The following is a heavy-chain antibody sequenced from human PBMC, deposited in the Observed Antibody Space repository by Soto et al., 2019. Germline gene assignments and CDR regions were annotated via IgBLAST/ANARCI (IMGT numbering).Heavy chain of an antibody. CDR1: GGSISSGDYY. D-gene: IGHD5-12*01. CDR2: IYYSGST. CDR3: ARDPYSGYDLWGAFDI. Sequence: KTSETLSLTCTVSGGSISSGDYYWSWIRQPPGKGLEWIGYIYYSGSTYYNPSLKSRVTISVDTSKNQFSLKLSSVTAADTAVYYRARDPYSGYDLWGAFDIWGQGTMVTVSS. V-gene: IGHV4-30-4*01. J-gene: IGHJ3*02.